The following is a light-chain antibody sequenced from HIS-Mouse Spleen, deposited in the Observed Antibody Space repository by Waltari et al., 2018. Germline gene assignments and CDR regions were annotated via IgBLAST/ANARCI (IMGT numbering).Light chain of an antibody. CDR2: GNS. CDR3: QSYDSSLSAQYV. Sequence: QSVLTQPPSVSVAPGQRVTISCTGSSSNIGAGYDVHWYQQLPGTAPKLLIYGNSKRPSGVPDRCAGAKSGTSASLAITGLQAEDDADYYCQSYDSSLSAQYVFGTGTKVTVL. V-gene: IGLV1-40*01. J-gene: IGLJ1*01. CDR1: SSNIGAGYD.